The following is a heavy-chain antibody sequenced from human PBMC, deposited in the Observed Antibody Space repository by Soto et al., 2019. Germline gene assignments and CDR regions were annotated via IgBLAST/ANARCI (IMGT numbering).Heavy chain of an antibody. CDR1: GYTFISSY. Sequence: QVQLVQSGAEVKKPGASVKLSCKASGYTFISSYVHWVRQAPGQGLEWVAIINPNGGSTNYAQEFQGRVTVTRDTSPSTVFMELSSLHSDDTAVYYCARDLFAANYWGQGTLVTVAS. CDR2: INPNGGST. J-gene: IGHJ4*02. CDR3: ARDLFAANY. D-gene: IGHD2-15*01. V-gene: IGHV1-46*01.